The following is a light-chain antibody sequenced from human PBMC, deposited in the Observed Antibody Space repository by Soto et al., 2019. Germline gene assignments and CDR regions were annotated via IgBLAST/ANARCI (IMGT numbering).Light chain of an antibody. CDR1: QSVSSSY. Sequence: EIVLTQSPGTLSLSPGERATLSCRASQSVSSSYLAWYQQKPGQAPSRLIYGASIRATGIPDRFSGSGSGTDFTLTISRLEPEDFAVYYCHLYGSPWTFGQGTKVEIK. V-gene: IGKV3-20*01. J-gene: IGKJ1*01. CDR3: HLYGSPWT. CDR2: GAS.